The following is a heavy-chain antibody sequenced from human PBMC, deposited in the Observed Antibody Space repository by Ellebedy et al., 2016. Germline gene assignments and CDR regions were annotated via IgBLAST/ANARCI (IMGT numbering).Heavy chain of an antibody. D-gene: IGHD5-12*01. V-gene: IGHV3-48*02. Sequence: GESLKISCAASGFTFNTYHMHWVRQAPGKGLEWVAYITTGSSVIYYADSVKGRFTISRDDAKTSLYLQMNSLRDEDTAVYYCARDGRRGYDFDYWGQGTLVTVSS. J-gene: IGHJ4*02. CDR3: ARDGRRGYDFDY. CDR2: ITTGSSVI. CDR1: GFTFNTYH.